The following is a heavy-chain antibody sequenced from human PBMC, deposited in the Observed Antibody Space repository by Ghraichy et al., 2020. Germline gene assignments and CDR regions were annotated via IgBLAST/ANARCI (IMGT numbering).Heavy chain of an antibody. J-gene: IGHJ6*02. CDR1: GGTFSSYA. CDR2: IITIFGTA. CDR3: ARNLVGATRWVVGQTKKYYYYGMDV. Sequence: SVKVSCKASGGTFSSYAISWVRQAPGQGLEWMGGIITIFGTANYAQKIQGRLTITADESTSTAYMELSSLRSEDTAVYYCARNLVGATRWVVGQTKKYYYYGMDVWGQRTTVTVSS. V-gene: IGHV1-69*13. D-gene: IGHD1-26*01.